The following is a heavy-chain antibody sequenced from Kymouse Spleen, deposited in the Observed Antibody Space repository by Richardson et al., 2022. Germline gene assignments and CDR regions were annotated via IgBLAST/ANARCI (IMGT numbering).Heavy chain of an antibody. Sequence: EVQLVESGGGLVQPGGSLRLSCAASGFTFSSYAMSWVRQAPGKGLEWVSAISGSGGSTYYADSVKGRFTISRDNSKNTLYLQMNSLRAEDTAVYYCAKEITMVRGVPNWFDPWGQGTLVTVSS. J-gene: IGHJ5*02. D-gene: IGHD3-10*01. V-gene: IGHV3-23*04. CDR3: AKEITMVRGVPNWFDP. CDR2: ISGSGGST. CDR1: GFTFSSYA.